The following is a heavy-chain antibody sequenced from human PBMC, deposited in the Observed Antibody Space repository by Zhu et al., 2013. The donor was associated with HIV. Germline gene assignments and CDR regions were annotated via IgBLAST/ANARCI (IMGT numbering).Heavy chain of an antibody. CDR2: ISYDGSNK. J-gene: IGHJ4*02. V-gene: IGHV3-30-3*01. D-gene: IGHD2-21*01. CDR1: GFTFSSYA. Sequence: VQLVESGGGVVQPGRSLRLSCAASGFTFSSYAIHWVRQAPGKGLEWVAVISYDGSNKHYADSVKGRFTISRDNSKSTLYLQMNSLRAEDTAVYYCARVFLGIAFDYWGPGEPWSPSPQ. CDR3: ARVFLGIAFDY.